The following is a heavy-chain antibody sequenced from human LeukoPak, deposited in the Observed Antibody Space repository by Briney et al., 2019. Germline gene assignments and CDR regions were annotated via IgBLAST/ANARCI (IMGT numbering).Heavy chain of an antibody. CDR3: TRGGGRLNNWFDA. CDR1: GFTFSDYA. V-gene: IGHV3-23*01. CDR2: IGSGGDYT. J-gene: IGHJ5*02. Sequence: GGSLRLSCAASGFTFSDYAMSWVRQAPGKGLEWFSTIGSGGDYTFYTDSVKGRFTISRDNSRNTLYLQMKSLRADDTAVYYCTRGGGRLNNWFDAWGQGTLVTVSS. D-gene: IGHD3-16*01.